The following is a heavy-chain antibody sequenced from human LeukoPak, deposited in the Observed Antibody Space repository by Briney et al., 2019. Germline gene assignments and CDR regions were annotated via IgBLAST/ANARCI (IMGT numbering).Heavy chain of an antibody. Sequence: GGSLRLSCAASGFTFSNYWMTWFRQTPGKGLEWVGNIKPDGSEKYYVDSVKGRSTISRDNAKNSLFLQMNSLRAEDTAVYYCAELGITMIGGVWGKGTTVTISS. D-gene: IGHD3-10*02. V-gene: IGHV3-7*01. CDR3: AELGITMIGGV. J-gene: IGHJ6*04. CDR2: IKPDGSEK. CDR1: GFTFSNYW.